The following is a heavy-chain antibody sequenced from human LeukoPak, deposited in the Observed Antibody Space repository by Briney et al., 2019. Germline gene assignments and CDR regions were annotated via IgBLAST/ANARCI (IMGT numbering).Heavy chain of an antibody. D-gene: IGHD3-22*01. J-gene: IGHJ4*02. CDR3: ARAPMIVVVFPPRLDY. Sequence: ASVKVSCKTSGYTFTGYYMHWVRQAPGQGLEWMGWINPNSGGTNYAQKFQDRVAMTGDTSISTAYMELSRLTSDDTAVYYCARAPMIVVVFPPRLDYWGQGTLVTVSS. CDR2: INPNSGGT. V-gene: IGHV1-2*02. CDR1: GYTFTGYY.